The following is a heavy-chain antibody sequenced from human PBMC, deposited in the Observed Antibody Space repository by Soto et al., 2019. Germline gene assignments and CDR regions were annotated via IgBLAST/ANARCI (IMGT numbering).Heavy chain of an antibody. CDR1: GGSIRNGNYY. D-gene: IGHD1-1*01. CDR3: AKNETTRPWFDP. V-gene: IGHV4-31*03. Sequence: QVQLQESGPGLVKASQTLSLTCTVSGGSIRNGNYYWSWIRQLPGKGLEWIGNIYYIGTTSYNPSLKSRVIISIDTSKNQFSLELTSVLAADTAVYYCAKNETTRPWFDPWGQETLVTVSS. CDR2: IYYIGTT. J-gene: IGHJ5*02.